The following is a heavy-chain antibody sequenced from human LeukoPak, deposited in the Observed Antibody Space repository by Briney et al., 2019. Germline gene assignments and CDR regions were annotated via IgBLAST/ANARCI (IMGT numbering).Heavy chain of an antibody. J-gene: IGHJ5*02. Sequence: SETLSLTCTVSGGAITSSRYYWVWIRQPPGKGLEWIGSIFHSGTAYYNPSLKSRVTISVDTSKSQFSLRLTSVTAADTAAYYCARAFSSGYWFDPWGQGTLVIVSS. CDR3: ARAFSSGYWFDP. V-gene: IGHV4-39*01. CDR1: GGAITSSRYY. D-gene: IGHD3-22*01. CDR2: IFHSGTA.